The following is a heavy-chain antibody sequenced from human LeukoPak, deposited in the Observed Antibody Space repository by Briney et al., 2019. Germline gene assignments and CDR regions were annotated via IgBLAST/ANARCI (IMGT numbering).Heavy chain of an antibody. V-gene: IGHV3-23*01. CDR1: GFTFSSYV. Sequence: PGGSLRLSCAASGFTFSSYVMSWVRQAPGKGLEWVSAISGSGGSTYYADSVKGRFTISRDNSKNTVYLQMNNLRAEDTAVYYCAKDQAYYFSFADYWGQGTRVTVSS. CDR2: ISGSGGST. D-gene: IGHD2/OR15-2a*01. J-gene: IGHJ4*02. CDR3: AKDQAYYFSFADY.